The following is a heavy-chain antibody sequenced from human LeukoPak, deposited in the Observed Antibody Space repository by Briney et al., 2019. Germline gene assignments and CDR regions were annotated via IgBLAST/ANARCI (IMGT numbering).Heavy chain of an antibody. D-gene: IGHD6-19*01. CDR2: ISGSGGST. J-gene: IGHJ4*02. Sequence: AGGSLRLSCAASGFTFSSYAMSWVRQAPGKGLEWVSAISGSGGSTYYADSVKGRFTISRDNSKNTLYLQMNSLRAEDTAVYYCAKCSGYSSGWYSDYWGQGTLVTVSS. CDR3: AKCSGYSSGWYSDY. CDR1: GFTFSSYA. V-gene: IGHV3-23*01.